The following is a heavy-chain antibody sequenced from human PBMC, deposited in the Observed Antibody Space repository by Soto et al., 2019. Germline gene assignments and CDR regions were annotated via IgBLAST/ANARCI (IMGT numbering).Heavy chain of an antibody. V-gene: IGHV3-33*01. CDR3: ARGGIGSGWYLVDY. CDR1: GFTFSSYG. J-gene: IGHJ4*02. Sequence: QVQLVESGGGVVQPGRSLRLSCAASGFTFSSYGMHWVRQAPGKGLEWVAGIWYDGSNKYYADSVKGRFTISRDNSKNTLYLKMNSRRAEDTAVYYCARGGIGSGWYLVDYWGQGTLVTVSS. CDR2: IWYDGSNK. D-gene: IGHD6-19*01.